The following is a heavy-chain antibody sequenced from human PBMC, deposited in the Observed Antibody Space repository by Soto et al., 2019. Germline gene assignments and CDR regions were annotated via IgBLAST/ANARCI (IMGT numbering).Heavy chain of an antibody. V-gene: IGHV3-21*01. CDR2: ISSSSSYI. CDR3: ARDLSSSWYSKGFDP. D-gene: IGHD6-13*01. J-gene: IGHJ5*02. Sequence: GGSLRLSCAASGFTFSSYSMNWVRQAPGKGLEWVSSISSSSSYIYYADSVKGRFTISRDNAKNSLYLQMNSLRAEDTAVYYCARDLSSSWYSKGFDPWGQGTLVTVSS. CDR1: GFTFSSYS.